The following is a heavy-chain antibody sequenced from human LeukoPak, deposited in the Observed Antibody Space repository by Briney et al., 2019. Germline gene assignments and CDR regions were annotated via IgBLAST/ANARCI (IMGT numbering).Heavy chain of an antibody. CDR2: INPNSGGT. Sequence: ASVKVSCKASGYTFTGYYMHWVRQAPGQGLEWMGWINPNSGGTNYAQKFQGRVTMTRNTSISTAYMELSSLRSEDTAVYYCARMCSGGSCYSGMDVWGQGTTVTVSS. V-gene: IGHV1-2*02. CDR3: ARMCSGGSCYSGMDV. D-gene: IGHD2-15*01. J-gene: IGHJ6*02. CDR1: GYTFTGYY.